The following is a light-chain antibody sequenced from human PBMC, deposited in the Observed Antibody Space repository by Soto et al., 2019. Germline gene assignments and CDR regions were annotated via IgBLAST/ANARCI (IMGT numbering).Light chain of an antibody. V-gene: IGKV1-39*01. J-gene: IGKJ1*01. CDR3: QQSYSIWT. CDR1: QSITTY. Sequence: DIQMTQSPSSLSASVGDRVTISCRASQSITTYLNWYQQKPGKAPKLLIYAASSLQSGVPSMFSGSGSGTDFTLTISSLQPEDFATYYCQQSYSIWTFGQGTKVEIK. CDR2: AAS.